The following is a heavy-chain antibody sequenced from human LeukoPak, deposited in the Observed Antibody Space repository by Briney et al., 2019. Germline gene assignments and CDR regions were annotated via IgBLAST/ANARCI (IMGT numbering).Heavy chain of an antibody. Sequence: PGGSLRLSCAASGFTFSSYEMNWVRQAPGKGLEGVSYISSSGSTIYYADSVKGRFTISRDNAKNSLYPQMNSLRAEDTAVYYCAELGITMIGGVWGKGTTVTVSS. V-gene: IGHV3-48*03. CDR1: GFTFSSYE. J-gene: IGHJ6*04. CDR2: ISSSGSTI. CDR3: AELGITMIGGV. D-gene: IGHD3-10*02.